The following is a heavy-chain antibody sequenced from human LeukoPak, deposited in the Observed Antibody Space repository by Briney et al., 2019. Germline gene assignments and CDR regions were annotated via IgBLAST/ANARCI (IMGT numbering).Heavy chain of an antibody. J-gene: IGHJ3*02. CDR1: GYTFTGYY. CDR2: INPNSGGT. V-gene: IGHV1-2*02. Sequence: ASVKVFCKASGYTFTGYYMHWVRQAPGQGLEWMGWINPNSGGTNYAQKFQGRVTMTRDTSISTAYMELSRLRSDDTAVYYCAREIVVVPAANAFDIWGQGTMVTVSS. CDR3: AREIVVVPAANAFDI. D-gene: IGHD2-2*01.